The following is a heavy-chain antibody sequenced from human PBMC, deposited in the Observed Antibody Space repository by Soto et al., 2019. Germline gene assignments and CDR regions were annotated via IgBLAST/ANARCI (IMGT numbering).Heavy chain of an antibody. V-gene: IGHV4-39*01. Sequence: SETLSLTCSLSGGSINSSDHFWGWIRQTPGKGLEWIGSVYYTETTYYNPSLKSPVTISVETSSNTFSLKVNSVTAADTGIYYCAGQRVLSTNMFITSFDPWGQGTLVTVSS. CDR1: GGSINSSDHF. CDR3: AGQRVLSTNMFITSFDP. J-gene: IGHJ5*02. D-gene: IGHD3-10*02. CDR2: VYYTETT.